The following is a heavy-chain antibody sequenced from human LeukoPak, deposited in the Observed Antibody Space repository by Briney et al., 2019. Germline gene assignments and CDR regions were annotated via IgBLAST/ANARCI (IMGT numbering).Heavy chain of an antibody. CDR3: ARAKPKNMVRGLIMRRESRYYFDY. V-gene: IGHV3-30*03. CDR2: ISYDGSNK. Sequence: QAGGSLRLSCAASGFTFSSYGMHWVRQAPGKGLEWVAVISYDGSNKYYADSVKGRFTISRDNSKNTLYLQMNSLRAEDTAVYYCARAKPKNMVRGLIMRRESRYYFDYWGQGTLVTVSS. J-gene: IGHJ4*02. D-gene: IGHD3-10*01. CDR1: GFTFSSYG.